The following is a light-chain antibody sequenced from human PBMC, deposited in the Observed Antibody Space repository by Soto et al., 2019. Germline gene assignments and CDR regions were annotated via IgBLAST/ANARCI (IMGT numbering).Light chain of an antibody. J-gene: IGKJ5*01. V-gene: IGKV3-11*01. CDR3: QQRNYWPIT. CDR1: QSLSSY. Sequence: EIALTQSPATLSLSPGERATLSCRASQSLSSYLAWYQHKPGQAPRLLIYDASKRATGLPARFSGSGSGTDFTLTISSLEPEDFAVYYCQQRNYWPITFGQGTRLEIK. CDR2: DAS.